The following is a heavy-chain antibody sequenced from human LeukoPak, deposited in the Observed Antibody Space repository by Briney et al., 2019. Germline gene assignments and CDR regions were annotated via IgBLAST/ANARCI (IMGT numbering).Heavy chain of an antibody. CDR1: GFTFSSYS. Sequence: GGSLRLSCAASGFTFSSYSMNWVRQAPGKGLEWVSYISSSSTTICYADSVKGRFTISRDNSKNTLYLQMNSLRAEDTAVYYCAKNSFQPAAIPLDYWGQGTLVTVSS. D-gene: IGHD2-2*02. CDR2: ISSSSTTI. J-gene: IGHJ4*02. CDR3: AKNSFQPAAIPLDY. V-gene: IGHV3-48*01.